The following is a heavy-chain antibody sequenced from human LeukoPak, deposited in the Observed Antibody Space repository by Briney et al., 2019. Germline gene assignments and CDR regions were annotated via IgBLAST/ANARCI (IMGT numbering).Heavy chain of an antibody. CDR3: ARGPTISETGYFDY. J-gene: IGHJ4*03. CDR2: TNHRGDT. Sequence: SETLSLTCAVYGGSFSTYYWSWIRQSPGKGLEWIAETNHRGDTNYNPSVKSRVTISVDTSKNQFSLKVTSLTAADTAVYYCARGPTISETGYFDYWGQGTLVTVSS. V-gene: IGHV4-34*01. D-gene: IGHD1-1*01. CDR1: GGSFSTYY.